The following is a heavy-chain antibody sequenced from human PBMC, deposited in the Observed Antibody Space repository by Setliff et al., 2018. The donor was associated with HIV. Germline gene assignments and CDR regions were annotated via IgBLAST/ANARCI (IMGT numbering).Heavy chain of an antibody. CDR2: INHSGIT. CDR1: GGSIITSDDY. D-gene: IGHD1-26*01. V-gene: IGHV4-39*07. J-gene: IGHJ4*02. CDR3: ARGGSYRKGFDY. Sequence: SETLSLTCIVSGGSIITSDDYWGWIRQPPGKGLEWMGEINHSGITNDNPSLKSRVTMSVDTSKNKFSLKLTSVTAADTAVYYCARGGSYRKGFDYWGQGTLVTVSS.